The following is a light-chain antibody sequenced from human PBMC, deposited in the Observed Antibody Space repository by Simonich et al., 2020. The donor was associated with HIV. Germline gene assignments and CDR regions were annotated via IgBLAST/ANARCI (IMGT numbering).Light chain of an antibody. CDR1: SSDVGGYKY. CDR2: YVS. CDR3: CSYAGSYTFVV. Sequence: QSALTQPPSASGSPGQSVTISCTGTSSDVGGYKYVSWYQQHPGKAPNLMIYYVSKRPSGVPDRFSGSKSGNTSSLTISGLQAEDEADYYCCSYAGSYTFVVFGGGTKLTVL. V-gene: IGLV2-11*01. J-gene: IGLJ2*01.